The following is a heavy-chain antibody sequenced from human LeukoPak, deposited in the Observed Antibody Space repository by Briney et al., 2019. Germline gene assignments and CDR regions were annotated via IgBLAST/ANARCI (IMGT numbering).Heavy chain of an antibody. CDR2: ISSSGSTI. V-gene: IGHV3-48*03. D-gene: IGHD3-16*01. CDR3: AKGNQPFWGRSYFDY. J-gene: IGHJ4*02. CDR1: GFTFSSYE. Sequence: GGSLRLSCAASGFTFSSYEMNWVRQAPGKGLEWVSYISSSGSTIYYADSVKGRFTISRDNAKNSLYLQMNSLRAEDMALYYCAKGNQPFWGRSYFDYWGQGTLVTVSS.